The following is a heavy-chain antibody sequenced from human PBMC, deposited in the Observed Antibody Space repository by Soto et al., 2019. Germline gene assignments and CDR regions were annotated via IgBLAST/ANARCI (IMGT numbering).Heavy chain of an antibody. Sequence: SETLSLTCTVSGDSISSGGYYWSWIRQHPGKGLEWIGYIYCSGSTDYNPSLKGRITISLDTSKNQLSLKLSSVTAADTAVYYCARAGGYVDSSPSCINYWCQGVLVTVFS. CDR3: ARAGGYVDSSPSCINY. CDR1: GDSISSGGYY. CDR2: IYCSGST. V-gene: IGHV4-31*03. J-gene: IGHJ4*02. D-gene: IGHD3-10*01.